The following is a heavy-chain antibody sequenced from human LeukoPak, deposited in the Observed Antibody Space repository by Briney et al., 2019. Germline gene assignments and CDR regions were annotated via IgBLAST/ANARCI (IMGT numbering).Heavy chain of an antibody. CDR2: ISSSGSTI. V-gene: IGHV3-48*03. CDR1: GFTFSSYE. CDR3: ARGGVVGATFAFDI. J-gene: IGHJ3*02. D-gene: IGHD1-26*01. Sequence: GGSLRLSCAASGFTFSSYEMNWVRQAPGKGLEWVSYISSSGSTIYYADSVKGRFTISRDNAKNSLYLQMNSLRAEDTAVYYCARGGVVGATFAFDIWGQGTMVTVSS.